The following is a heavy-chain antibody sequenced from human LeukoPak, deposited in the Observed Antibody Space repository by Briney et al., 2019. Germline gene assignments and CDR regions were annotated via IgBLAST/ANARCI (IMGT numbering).Heavy chain of an antibody. Sequence: GRSLRLSCAASGFTFSNYAMHWVRQAPGKGLEWVSAISGSGGRTYYADSVKGRFTISRDNSRNTLYLQMNTLRAEDTAVYFCAKSPVSSCRGSFCYPFDYWGQGNLVTVSS. V-gene: IGHV3-23*01. CDR3: AKSPVSSCRGSFCYPFDY. J-gene: IGHJ4*02. D-gene: IGHD2-15*01. CDR2: ISGSGGRT. CDR1: GFTFSNYA.